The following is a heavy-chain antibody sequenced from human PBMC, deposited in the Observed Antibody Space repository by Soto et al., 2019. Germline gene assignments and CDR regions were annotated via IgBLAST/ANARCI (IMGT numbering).Heavy chain of an antibody. CDR1: GGSISSNY. CDR3: ARIDPPLMLAWFAP. V-gene: IGHV4-59*01. CDR2: IYYSGSA. Sequence: SETLSLTCTVSGGSISSNYWSWIRQPPGKGLEWIGYIYYSGSANYNSSLKSRVTISVHTSKNQFSLKLTSVTAADTAVYYCARIDPPLMLAWFAPWGQGTLVTVSS. D-gene: IGHD2-8*01. J-gene: IGHJ5*02.